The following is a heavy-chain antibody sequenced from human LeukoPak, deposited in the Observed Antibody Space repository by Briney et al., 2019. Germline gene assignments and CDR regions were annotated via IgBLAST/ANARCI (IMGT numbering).Heavy chain of an antibody. CDR1: GGTFSSYA. V-gene: IGHV1-69*13. J-gene: IGHJ4*02. D-gene: IGHD2-15*01. Sequence: SVKVSCEASGGTFSSYAISWVRQAPGQGLEWMGGIIPIFGTANYAQKFQGRVTITADESTSTAYMELSSLRFEDTAVYYCARTDIVVVVAATLGLGGYFDYWGQGTLVTVSS. CDR2: IIPIFGTA. CDR3: ARTDIVVVVAATLGLGGYFDY.